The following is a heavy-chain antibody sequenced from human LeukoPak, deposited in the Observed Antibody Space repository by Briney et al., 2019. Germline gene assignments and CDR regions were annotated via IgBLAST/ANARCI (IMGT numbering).Heavy chain of an antibody. D-gene: IGHD5-18*01. V-gene: IGHV4-39*01. J-gene: IGHJ4*02. Sequence: KSSEPLSLTCTVSSGSFSSRSYYCGWIRQPPGMGLEGIATINYSGTTYYNPSLKSRVTASVDTSKNQFYLKLSSVTAADTAVYCCARLRGGVQLWGDWGQRTLVTVSS. CDR2: INYSGTT. CDR3: ARLRGGVQLWGD. CDR1: SGSFSSRSYY.